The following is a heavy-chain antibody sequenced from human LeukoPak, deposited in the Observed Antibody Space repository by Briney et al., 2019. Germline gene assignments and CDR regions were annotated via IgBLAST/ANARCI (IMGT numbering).Heavy chain of an antibody. Sequence: ASAKVSCKTSGYTFNGYYMHWMRQAPGKGLEWMGLINHNSGDTNYAQKFQGRVTMTSDTSISKAYMELRRLRSDDTAVYYCARPAYYDILTDDPSNNWFDPWGQGTLVTVSS. J-gene: IGHJ5*02. CDR1: GYTFNGYY. D-gene: IGHD3-9*01. V-gene: IGHV1-2*02. CDR3: ARPAYYDILTDDPSNNWFDP. CDR2: INHNSGDT.